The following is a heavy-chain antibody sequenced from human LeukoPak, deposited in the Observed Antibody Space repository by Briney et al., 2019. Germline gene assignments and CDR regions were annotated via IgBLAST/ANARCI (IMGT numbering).Heavy chain of an antibody. V-gene: IGHV3-33*06. D-gene: IGHD5-24*01. Sequence: PGGSLRLSCAASGFTFSSYGMHWVRQAPGKGLEWVAVIWYDGSNKYCADSVKGRFTISRDNSKNTLYLQMNSLRAEDTAVYYCAKGSDGYRLDAFDIWGQGTMVTVSS. CDR1: GFTFSSYG. J-gene: IGHJ3*02. CDR3: AKGSDGYRLDAFDI. CDR2: IWYDGSNK.